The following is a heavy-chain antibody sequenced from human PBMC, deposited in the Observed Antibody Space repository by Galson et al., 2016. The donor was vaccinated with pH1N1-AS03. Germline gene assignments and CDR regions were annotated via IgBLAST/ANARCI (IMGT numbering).Heavy chain of an antibody. CDR1: GYSFTNYW. D-gene: IGHD5-12*01. V-gene: IGHV5-10-1*01. J-gene: IGHJ4*02. CDR3: ARGYSGFGFVY. CDR2: FDPSDSHT. Sequence: QSGAEVKKPGESLRISCKGSGYSFTNYWINWVRQMPGKGLEWMGRFDPSDSHTSYSPSFQGHVTFSADKSINTAYLQWSSLKSSDTAIYYCARGYSGFGFVYWGQGTLVIVSS.